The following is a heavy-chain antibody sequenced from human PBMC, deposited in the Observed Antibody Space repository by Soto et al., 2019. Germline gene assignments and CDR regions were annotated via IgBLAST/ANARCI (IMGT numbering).Heavy chain of an antibody. CDR1: GFIFNTYS. D-gene: IGHD2-15*01. CDR2: ISGSSQTI. V-gene: IGHV3-48*02. CDR3: ARTLSWRRGPFDS. Sequence: RLSCAASGFIFNTYSMNWDRQAPGKGLEWVSYISGSSQTIFYADSVRGRFTISRDNANNSTYLQMVSLRDEDTAVYYCARTLSWRRGPFDSWGQGTLVTVSS. J-gene: IGHJ4*02.